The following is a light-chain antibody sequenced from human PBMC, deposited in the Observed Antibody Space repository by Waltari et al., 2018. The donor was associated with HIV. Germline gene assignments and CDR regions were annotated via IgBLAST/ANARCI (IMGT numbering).Light chain of an antibody. Sequence: DIQVTQSPSSLSASVGDRVTITCRATQNLNRFLRWYQQKPGTAPKLLISAASTLQSGVPSRFSGSGSGTDFTLTISSLQPEDFATYYCQQSESLPYTFGQGTRLDIK. CDR1: QNLNRF. CDR3: QQSESLPYT. J-gene: IGKJ2*01. V-gene: IGKV1-39*01. CDR2: AAS.